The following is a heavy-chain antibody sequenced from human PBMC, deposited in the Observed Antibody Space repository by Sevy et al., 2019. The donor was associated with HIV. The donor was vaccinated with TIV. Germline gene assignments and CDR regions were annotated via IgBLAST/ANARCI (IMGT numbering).Heavy chain of an antibody. D-gene: IGHD2-2*01. Sequence: GGSLRLSCAASGFTFSSYAMHWVRQAPGKGLEWVAVISYDGSNKYYADSVKGRFTISRDNSKNTLYLQMNSLRAEDTAVYYCARGGGVPAAKRRYYYYGMDVWGQGTTVTVSS. V-gene: IGHV3-30-3*01. J-gene: IGHJ6*02. CDR1: GFTFSSYA. CDR3: ARGGGVPAAKRRYYYYGMDV. CDR2: ISYDGSNK.